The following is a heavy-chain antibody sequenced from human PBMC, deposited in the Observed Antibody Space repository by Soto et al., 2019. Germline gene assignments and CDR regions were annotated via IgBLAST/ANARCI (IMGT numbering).Heavy chain of an antibody. D-gene: IGHD2-2*02. Sequence: SVKVSCKASGGTFSTYAISWVRQAPGQGLEWMGKIIPILGTADYAQRLQGRVTITADESTSTAFMELSSLRFEDTAVYFCARSLGYCSGTTCYTYYYHYGMDVWGQGTAVTVSS. V-gene: IGHV1-69*13. CDR2: IIPILGTA. CDR1: GGTFSTYA. J-gene: IGHJ6*02. CDR3: ARSLGYCSGTTCYTYYYHYGMDV.